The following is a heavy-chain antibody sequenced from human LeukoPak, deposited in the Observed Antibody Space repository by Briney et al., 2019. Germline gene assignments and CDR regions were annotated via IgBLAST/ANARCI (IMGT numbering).Heavy chain of an antibody. CDR3: AKAGSYYGPYYFDY. V-gene: IGHV1-18*01. D-gene: IGHD1-26*01. Sequence: ASVKVSCKASGYTFTSYGISWVRQAPGQGLEWMGWISAYNGNTNYAQKLQGRVTMTTDTSTSTAYMELRSLRSEDTAVYYCAKAGSYYGPYYFDYWGQGTLVTVSS. CDR1: GYTFTSYG. CDR2: ISAYNGNT. J-gene: IGHJ4*02.